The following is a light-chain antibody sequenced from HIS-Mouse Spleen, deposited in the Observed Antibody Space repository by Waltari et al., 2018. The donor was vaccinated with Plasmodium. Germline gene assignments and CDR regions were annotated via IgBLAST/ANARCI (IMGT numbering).Light chain of an antibody. CDR3: QQYNNWSFT. CDR2: GAS. Sequence: EIVMTQSPATLSVSPGERATLSCRASQSVSSNLAWYQQKPGQVPSLLIYGASTSATGIPARFSGSGSGTEFTLTISSLQSEDFAVYYCQQYNNWSFTFGPGTKVDIK. J-gene: IGKJ3*01. CDR1: QSVSSN. V-gene: IGKV3-15*01.